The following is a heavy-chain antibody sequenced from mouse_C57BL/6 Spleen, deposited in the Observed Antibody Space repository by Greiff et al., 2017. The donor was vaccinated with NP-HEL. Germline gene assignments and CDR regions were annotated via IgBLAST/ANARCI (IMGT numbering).Heavy chain of an antibody. CDR1: GFTFSDYY. J-gene: IGHJ2*01. D-gene: IGHD2-4*01. CDR2: ISNGGGST. V-gene: IGHV5-12*01. CDR3: ARHDYDYLDY. Sequence: EVKLMESGGGLVQPGGSLKLSCAASGFTFSDYYMYWVRQTPEKRLEWVAYISNGGGSTYYPDTVKGRFTISRDNAKNTLYLQMSGLKSEDTAMYYCARHDYDYLDYWGQGTTLTVSS.